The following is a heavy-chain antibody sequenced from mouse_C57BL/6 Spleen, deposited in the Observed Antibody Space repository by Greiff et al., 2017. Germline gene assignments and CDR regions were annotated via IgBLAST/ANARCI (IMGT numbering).Heavy chain of an antibody. CDR2: IFPGSGST. J-gene: IGHJ4*01. Sequence: QVQLQQSGPELVKPGASVKISCKASGYTFTDYYINWVKQRPGQGLEWIGWIFPGSGSTYYNEKFKGKATLTVDNSSSTAYMLLSSLTSEDSAVYFCARSYDGYPDYYAMDYWGQGTSVTVSS. D-gene: IGHD2-3*01. V-gene: IGHV1-75*01. CDR3: ARSYDGYPDYYAMDY. CDR1: GYTFTDYY.